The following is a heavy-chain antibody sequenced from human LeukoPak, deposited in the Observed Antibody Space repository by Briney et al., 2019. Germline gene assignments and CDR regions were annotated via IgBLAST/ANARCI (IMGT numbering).Heavy chain of an antibody. Sequence: GGSLRLSCAASEFPFNGYWMSWVRQAPGKVLECVANINQDGGEKNYVDSVRGRLTISRDNAKNSLYLQMNNLRLEETAVTYGARLGRWTQAWSYGIWGRGTLVTVSS. CDR3: ARLGRWTQAWSYGI. CDR1: EFPFNGYW. V-gene: IGHV3-7*01. D-gene: IGHD4-23*01. CDR2: INQDGGEK. J-gene: IGHJ4*02.